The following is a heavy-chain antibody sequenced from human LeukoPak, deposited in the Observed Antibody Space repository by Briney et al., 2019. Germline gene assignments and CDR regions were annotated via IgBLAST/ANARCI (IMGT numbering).Heavy chain of an antibody. J-gene: IGHJ4*02. CDR2: ISAYTGNT. CDR3: ARSGVGYFYDNTGYYPLDY. CDR1: GYTFTNYG. V-gene: IGHV1-18*01. D-gene: IGHD3-22*01. Sequence: ASVKVSCKASGYTFTNYGISWVRQAPGQGLEWMGWISAYTGNTNYAQNFQGRVTMTTDTTTSTAFMELRSLRSDDTAVYYCARSGVGYFYDNTGYYPLDYWGQGTLVTVSS.